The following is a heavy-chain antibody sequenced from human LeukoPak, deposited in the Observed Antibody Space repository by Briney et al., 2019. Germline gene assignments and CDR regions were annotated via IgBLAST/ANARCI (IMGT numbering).Heavy chain of an antibody. D-gene: IGHD1-26*01. V-gene: IGHV4-4*07. J-gene: IGHJ4*02. Sequence: IRQPAGKGLEWIGRIYTSGSTNYNPSLKSRVTMSVDTSKNQFSLKLSSVTAADTAVYYCARGVGGSYGGSFDYWGQGTLVTVSS. CDR3: ARGVGGSYGGSFDY. CDR2: IYTSGST.